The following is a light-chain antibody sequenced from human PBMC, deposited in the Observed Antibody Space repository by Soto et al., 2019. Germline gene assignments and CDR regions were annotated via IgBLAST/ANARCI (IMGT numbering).Light chain of an antibody. Sequence: EIVLTQSPGTVSLSPGERATLSCRASQSVSSSYLAWYQQKPGQAPRLLIYGASSRATGIPDRFSGSGSGTDFTLTISRLEPEDFAVYYCQQYGSSTETFGQGTKVEIK. CDR2: GAS. V-gene: IGKV3-20*01. J-gene: IGKJ1*01. CDR1: QSVSSSY. CDR3: QQYGSSTET.